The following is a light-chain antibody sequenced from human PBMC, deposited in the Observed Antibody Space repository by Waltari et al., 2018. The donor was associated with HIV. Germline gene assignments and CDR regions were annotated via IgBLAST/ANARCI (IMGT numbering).Light chain of an antibody. J-gene: IGLJ2*01. CDR1: NIESRS. CDR3: QVWDTSADQYVV. CDR2: YDT. V-gene: IGLV3-21*04. Sequence: SYVVTHPTSASVAPGRTTRNSCGGDNIESRSYHWHQQKPGQAPGMVIYYDTNRPSGIPERFSGSNYENMATRTIGKVEAGDEADYFCQVWDTSADQYVVFGGGTKRAVV.